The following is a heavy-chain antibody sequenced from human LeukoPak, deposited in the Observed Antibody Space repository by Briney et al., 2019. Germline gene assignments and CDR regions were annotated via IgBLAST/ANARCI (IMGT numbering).Heavy chain of an antibody. V-gene: IGHV3-74*01. Sequence: PGGSLRLSCAASGFTFSSSWMPWVRQAPGKGLVWVSRINHDGSTTNYVDSVKGRFTISRDNAKNTLYLQMSSLRAENTAVFYCVRDRFYAMDVWGQGTTVTVSS. D-gene: IGHD3-16*01. CDR1: GFTFSSSW. J-gene: IGHJ6*02. CDR2: INHDGSTT. CDR3: VRDRFYAMDV.